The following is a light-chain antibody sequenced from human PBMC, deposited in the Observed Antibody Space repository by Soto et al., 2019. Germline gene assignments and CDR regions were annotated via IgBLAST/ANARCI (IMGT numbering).Light chain of an antibody. CDR2: GAS. CDR3: QQYNNWPLT. CDR1: QSVSSN. V-gene: IGKV3-15*01. J-gene: IGKJ4*01. Sequence: EIAMTQFPAILSVSPGERATLSCRASQSVSSNLAWYQQKLGQAPRLLIYGASTRATGIPARFSGSGSGTEFTLTISSLQSEDFAVYYCQQYNNWPLTFGGGTKVEIK.